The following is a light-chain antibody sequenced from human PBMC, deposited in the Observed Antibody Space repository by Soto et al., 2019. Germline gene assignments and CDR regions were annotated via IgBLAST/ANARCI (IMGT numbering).Light chain of an antibody. Sequence: DVVMTQTPLSLSVAPGQPASISCKSSQSLLHITGETFLFWYLQKPGQSPQLLIYEVSTRVSVVPDRFSGSGSRTDFTLEISRVETDDVGIYYCMQSTQLPPNFGQGTRLAIE. V-gene: IGKV2D-29*02. CDR3: MQSTQLPPN. J-gene: IGKJ5*01. CDR2: EVS. CDR1: QSLLHITGETF.